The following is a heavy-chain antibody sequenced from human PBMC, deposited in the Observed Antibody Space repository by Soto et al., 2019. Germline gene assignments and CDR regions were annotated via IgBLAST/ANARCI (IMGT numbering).Heavy chain of an antibody. CDR1: GGTFSSYA. J-gene: IGHJ4*02. V-gene: IGHV1-69*13. Sequence: GASVKVSCKASGGTFSSYAISWVRQAPGQGLEWMGGIIPIFGTANYAQKFQGRVTITADESTSTAYMELSSLRSEDTAVYYCASGITTVIDYFDYWGQGTLVTVSS. D-gene: IGHD4-17*01. CDR3: ASGITTVIDYFDY. CDR2: IIPIFGTA.